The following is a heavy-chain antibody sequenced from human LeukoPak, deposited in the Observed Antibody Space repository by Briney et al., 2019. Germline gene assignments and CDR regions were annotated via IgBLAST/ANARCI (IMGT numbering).Heavy chain of an antibody. CDR3: ARGRISIFGVLIGGYMDV. CDR2: INTDGNTT. D-gene: IGHD3-3*01. Sequence: GGSLRLSCAASGFTFSTYWMHWVRQAPGKGLVWVSRINTDGNTTNYADSGKGRFTISRDNAKNTLYLQMNSLRVEDTAVYYCARGRISIFGVLIGGYMDVWGKGTTVTVSS. V-gene: IGHV3-74*01. J-gene: IGHJ6*03. CDR1: GFTFSTYW.